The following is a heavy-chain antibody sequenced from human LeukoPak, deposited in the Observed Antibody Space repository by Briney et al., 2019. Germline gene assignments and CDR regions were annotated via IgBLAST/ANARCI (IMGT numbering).Heavy chain of an antibody. V-gene: IGHV3-30-3*01. CDR2: ISYDGSNK. CDR3: ARGTGFTMVRGVIIKPEDYYGMDV. D-gene: IGHD3-10*01. J-gene: IGHJ6*02. Sequence: GGSLRLSCAASGFTFSSYAMHWVRQAPGKGLEWVAVISYDGSNKYYADSVKGRFTISRDNSKNTLYLQMNSLRAEDTAVYYCARGTGFTMVRGVIIKPEDYYGMDVWGQGTTVTVSS. CDR1: GFTFSSYA.